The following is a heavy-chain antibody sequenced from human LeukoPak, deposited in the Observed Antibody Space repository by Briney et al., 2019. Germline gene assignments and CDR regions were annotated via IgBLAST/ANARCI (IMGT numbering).Heavy chain of an antibody. CDR3: AREDYDILTGYSHGRLDP. Sequence: GASVKVSCKASGYTFTSYYMHWVRQAPGQGLEWMGIINPSGGSTSYAQKFQGRVTMTRDTSTSTVYMELSSLRSEDTAVYYCAREDYDILTGYSHGRLDPWGQGTLVTVSS. D-gene: IGHD3-9*01. V-gene: IGHV1-46*01. J-gene: IGHJ5*02. CDR2: INPSGGST. CDR1: GYTFTSYY.